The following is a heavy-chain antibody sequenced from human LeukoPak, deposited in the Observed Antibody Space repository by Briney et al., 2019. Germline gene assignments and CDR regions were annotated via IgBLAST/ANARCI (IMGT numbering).Heavy chain of an antibody. V-gene: IGHV4-39*01. CDR1: GGSISSTSFY. J-gene: IGHJ4*02. Sequence: SETLSLTCTVSGGSISSTSFYWGWIRQPPGKGLEWIVSVYYTGSTYYNPSLKSLVTISVDKSKNQFSLNLSSVTAADKAVYYSAEHLSGSPPLGYFDYWGQGTLVTVSS. CDR2: VYYTGST. D-gene: IGHD1-26*01. CDR3: AEHLSGSPPLGYFDY.